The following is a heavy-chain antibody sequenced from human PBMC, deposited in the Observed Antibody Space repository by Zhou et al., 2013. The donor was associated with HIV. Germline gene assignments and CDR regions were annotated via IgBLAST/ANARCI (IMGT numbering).Heavy chain of an antibody. CDR2: MNPNSGNT. D-gene: IGHD2-21*01. V-gene: IGHV1-8*03. Sequence: QVQLVQSGAEVKKPGASVKVSCKTSGYTFTNYDINWVRQATGQGLEWMGWMNPNSGNTGYAQKFQGRVSITRNTSISTAYMELSSLRSEDTAVYYCARHIYCGGDCLLSYFDYWGQGTLVTVSS. CDR1: GYTFTNYD. J-gene: IGHJ4*02. CDR3: ARHIYCGGDCLLSYFDY.